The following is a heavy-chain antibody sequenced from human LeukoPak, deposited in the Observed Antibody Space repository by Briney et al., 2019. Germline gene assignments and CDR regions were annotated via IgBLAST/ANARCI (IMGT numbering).Heavy chain of an antibody. J-gene: IGHJ4*02. CDR2: IRSKAYGGTT. Sequence: GGSLRLSCTASGFTFGDYAMSWFRQAPGKGLEWVGFIRSKAYGGTTEYAASVKGRFTISRDDSKSIAYLQMNSLKTEDTAVYYCTRDRPSYYYGSGSYYFDYWGQGTLVTVSS. V-gene: IGHV3-49*03. CDR1: GFTFGDYA. D-gene: IGHD3-10*01. CDR3: TRDRPSYYYGSGSYYFDY.